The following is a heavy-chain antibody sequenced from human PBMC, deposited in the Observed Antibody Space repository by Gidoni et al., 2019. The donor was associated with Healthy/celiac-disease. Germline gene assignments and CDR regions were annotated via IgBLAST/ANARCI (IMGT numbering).Heavy chain of an antibody. Sequence: EVQLLESGGGLVQPGGSLRLSCAASGFTFSSYAMSWVRQAPGKGLEWVSAISGSGGSTYYADSVKGRFTISRDNSKNTLYLQMNSLRAEDTAVYYCVKTTLWFGELFFYFDYWGQGTLVTVSS. D-gene: IGHD3-10*01. J-gene: IGHJ4*02. V-gene: IGHV3-23*01. CDR1: GFTFSSYA. CDR2: ISGSGGST. CDR3: VKTTLWFGELFFYFDY.